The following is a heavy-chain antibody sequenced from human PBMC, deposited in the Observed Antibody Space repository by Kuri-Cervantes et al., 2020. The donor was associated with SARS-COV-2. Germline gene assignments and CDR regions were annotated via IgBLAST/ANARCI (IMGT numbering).Heavy chain of an antibody. CDR2: IFYSGIT. CDR3: ARGSIAVPTGNYFDY. Sequence: SETLSLTCTVSGGSITSDHWTWIRQPPGKGLEWIGYIFYSGITNYNPSLQSRVTMSVDKSKNQFSLKLYSVTAADTAVYYCARGSIAVPTGNYFDYWGQGTLVTVSS. J-gene: IGHJ4*02. V-gene: IGHV4-59*01. CDR1: GGSITSDH. D-gene: IGHD6-19*01.